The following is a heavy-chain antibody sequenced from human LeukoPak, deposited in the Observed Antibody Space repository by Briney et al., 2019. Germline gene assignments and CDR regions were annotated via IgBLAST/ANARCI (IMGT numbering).Heavy chain of an antibody. V-gene: IGHV1-2*02. D-gene: IGHD5-12*01. CDR3: ARDRGYSGYDYYFDY. CDR1: GYTFTGYY. Sequence: GASAKVSCKASGYTFTGYYMHWVRQAPGQGLEWMGWINPNSGGTNYAQKFQGRVTMTRDTSISTAYMELSRLRSDDTAVYYCARDRGYSGYDYYFDYWGQGTLVTVSS. J-gene: IGHJ4*02. CDR2: INPNSGGT.